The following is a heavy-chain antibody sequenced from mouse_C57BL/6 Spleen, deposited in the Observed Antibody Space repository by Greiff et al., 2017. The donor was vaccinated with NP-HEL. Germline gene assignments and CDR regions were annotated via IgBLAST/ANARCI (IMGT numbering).Heavy chain of an antibody. D-gene: IGHD1-1*01. CDR2: IDPSDSYT. CDR3: ARSDITPGFDY. J-gene: IGHJ2*01. CDR1: GYTFTSYW. V-gene: IGHV1-69*01. Sequence: QVQLQQPGAVLVMPGASVKLSCKASGYTFTSYWMHWVKQRPGQGLEWIGEIDPSDSYTNYNQKFKGKSTLTVDKSSSTAYMQLSSLTSEDSAVYYCARSDITPGFDYWGQGTTLTVSS.